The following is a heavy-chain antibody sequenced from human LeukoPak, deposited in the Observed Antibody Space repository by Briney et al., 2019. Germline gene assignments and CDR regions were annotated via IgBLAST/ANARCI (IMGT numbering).Heavy chain of an antibody. Sequence: AGGSLRLSCAASGFTFSSYSMKWFRQAPGRGLEWVSSISSSSSYIYYGDSVKRRYTISRDNAKNSLYLQINRVRAEDTGVYYCARDQELAISFDYWGQGTLVTVSS. V-gene: IGHV3-21*01. CDR1: GFTFSSYS. CDR2: ISSSSSYI. J-gene: IGHJ4*02. CDR3: ARDQELAISFDY. D-gene: IGHD6-13*01.